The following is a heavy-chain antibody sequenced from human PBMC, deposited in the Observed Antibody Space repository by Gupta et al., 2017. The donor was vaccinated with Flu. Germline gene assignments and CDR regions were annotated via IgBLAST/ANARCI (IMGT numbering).Heavy chain of an antibody. Sequence: EVQLLESGGGLAPPGGSLRLSCAASGFTFSTYGMSWVRQAPGKGLEWVSGISGGGDTTYYADSVKVRFTISRDNAENTLSLQMNSLRAEDTAVYYCAKGDYGGDSLFYFDYWGQGTLVTVSS. J-gene: IGHJ4*02. V-gene: IGHV3-23*01. D-gene: IGHD4-23*01. CDR2: ISGGGDTT. CDR1: GFTFSTYG. CDR3: AKGDYGGDSLFYFDY.